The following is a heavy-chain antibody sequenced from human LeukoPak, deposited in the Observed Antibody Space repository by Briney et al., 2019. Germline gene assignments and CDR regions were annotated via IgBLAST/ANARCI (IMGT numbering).Heavy chain of an antibody. CDR3: AKDLGVYNWNDYLDY. CDR1: GFIFSSYA. D-gene: IGHD1-1*01. J-gene: IGHJ4*02. Sequence: GGSLRLSCEGSGFIFSSYAMTWVRQAPGKGLQWVSSISGSGESTYYADSMKGRFTISRDNSKNTLYLQMNSLRAEDTAVYYCAKDLGVYNWNDYLDYWGQGTLVTVSS. CDR2: ISGSGEST. V-gene: IGHV3-23*01.